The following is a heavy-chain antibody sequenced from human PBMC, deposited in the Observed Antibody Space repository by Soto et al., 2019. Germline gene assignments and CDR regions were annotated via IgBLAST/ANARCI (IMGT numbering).Heavy chain of an antibody. CDR3: ARCPLSAGYLHYYSMDV. CDR1: GGSISSYY. CDR2: IYDSGRT. J-gene: IGHJ6*03. D-gene: IGHD6-13*01. V-gene: IGHV4-59*01. Sequence: SETLSLTCTVSGGSISSYYWNWIRQAPGKGLEWIGYIYDSGRTNYNPSLKSRVTISGDTSKNQFSLKLSSVTAADTAVYYCARCPLSAGYLHYYSMDVWGKGTMVTVSS.